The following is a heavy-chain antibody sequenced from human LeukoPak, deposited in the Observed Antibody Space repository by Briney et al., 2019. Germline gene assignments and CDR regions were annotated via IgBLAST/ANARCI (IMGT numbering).Heavy chain of an antibody. CDR1: GFTFSSYS. J-gene: IGHJ4*02. CDR3: ARQGPAYCGGDCYGYYFDY. Sequence: GGSLRLSCAASGFTFSSYSMNWVRQAPGKGLEWVSSISSSSSYIYYADSVKGRFTISRDNAKNSLYLQMNSLRAEDTAVYYCARQGPAYCGGDCYGYYFDYWGQGTLVTVSS. CDR2: ISSSSSYI. V-gene: IGHV3-21*01. D-gene: IGHD2-21*01.